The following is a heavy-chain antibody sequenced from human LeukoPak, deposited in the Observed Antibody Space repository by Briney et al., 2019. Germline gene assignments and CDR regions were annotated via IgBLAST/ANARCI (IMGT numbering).Heavy chain of an antibody. Sequence: PSETLSLTCAVYGGSFSGYYWSWIRQPPGKGLEWIGEINHSGSTNYNPSLKSRVTISVDTSKNQFSLKLSSVTAADTAVYYCARLLPVTPPYGMDVWGQGTTVTASS. V-gene: IGHV4-34*01. D-gene: IGHD1-14*01. CDR1: GGSFSGYY. CDR3: ARLLPVTPPYGMDV. CDR2: INHSGST. J-gene: IGHJ6*02.